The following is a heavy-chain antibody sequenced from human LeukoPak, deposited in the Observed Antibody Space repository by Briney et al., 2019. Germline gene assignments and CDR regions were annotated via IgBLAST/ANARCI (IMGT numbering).Heavy chain of an antibody. D-gene: IGHD5-24*01. V-gene: IGHV3-11*06. Sequence: GGSLRLSCAVSGLSFRDNYMSWIRQAPGKGLEWVSYISNTGSYTNYADSVKGRFTISRDDATNSLFLQMDSLRAEDTAVYYCAKERRWQQYYFGSWGQGTLVTVSS. J-gene: IGHJ4*02. CDR1: GLSFRDNY. CDR3: AKERRWQQYYFGS. CDR2: ISNTGSYT.